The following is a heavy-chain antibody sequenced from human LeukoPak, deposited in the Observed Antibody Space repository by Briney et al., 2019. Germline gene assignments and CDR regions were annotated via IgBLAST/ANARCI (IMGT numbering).Heavy chain of an antibody. V-gene: IGHV1-2*02. CDR3: ARLIVVSKAYDY. J-gene: IGHJ4*02. D-gene: IGHD3-22*01. Sequence: ASVKVSCKASGYTFTGYYMHWVRQAPGQGLEWMGWINPNSGGTNYAQKFQGRVTMTRDTSISTAYMELSRLRSDDTAVYYCARLIVVSKAYDYWGQGTLVTVSS. CDR2: INPNSGGT. CDR1: GYTFTGYY.